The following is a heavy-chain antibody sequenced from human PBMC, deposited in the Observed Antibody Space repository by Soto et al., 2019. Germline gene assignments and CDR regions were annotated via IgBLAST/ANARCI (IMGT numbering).Heavy chain of an antibody. J-gene: IGHJ4*02. CDR2: ILYSGTT. D-gene: IGHD2-8*01. Sequence: QVQLQESGPGLVQPSQTLSLTFTVSGGSISSGDYYWSWIRQPPGKGLEWIGYILYSGTTNYNPSLESRLTISVDTSKNQFSLKLTAVTAAVTAVYYCARNGALDYWGRGTLVTVSS. V-gene: IGHV4-30-4*01. CDR3: ARNGALDY. CDR1: GGSISSGDYY.